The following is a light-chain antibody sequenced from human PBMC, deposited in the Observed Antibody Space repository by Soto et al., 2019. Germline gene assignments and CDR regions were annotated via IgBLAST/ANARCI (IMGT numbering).Light chain of an antibody. Sequence: PGERATVSCRASQSVSANIAWYQQKPGLAPMLLIYDASSRATGIPDRFSGSGSGTDFTLTISRLQPEDFAVYYCQQYGSSPTFGQGTQLEIK. V-gene: IGKV3D-20*01. J-gene: IGKJ5*01. CDR2: DAS. CDR3: QQYGSSPT. CDR1: QSVSAN.